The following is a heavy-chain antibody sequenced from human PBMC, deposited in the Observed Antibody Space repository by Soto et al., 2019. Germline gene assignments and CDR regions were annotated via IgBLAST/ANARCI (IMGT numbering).Heavy chain of an antibody. J-gene: IGHJ5*02. Sequence: SETLSLTCTVSGDSVNNNDFYWAWIRQPPGKGLEWVVTIFYSGTTYHNPSLKGRVTASVDRSENQFSLKLTSVTASDTAVYYCARLDFRSGYYGGRFDPWGQGTLVTVSS. CDR1: GDSVNNNDFY. CDR3: ARLDFRSGYYGGRFDP. V-gene: IGHV4-39*01. CDR2: IFYSGTT. D-gene: IGHD3-3*01.